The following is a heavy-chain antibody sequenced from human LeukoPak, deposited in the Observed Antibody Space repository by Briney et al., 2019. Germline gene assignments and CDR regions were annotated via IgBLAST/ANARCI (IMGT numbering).Heavy chain of an antibody. Sequence: SESLSLTCAVYGGSFSGYYWSWIRQPPGKGQEWIGEINHSGSTNYNPSLKSRVTISVDTSKNQFSLKLSSVTAADTAVYYCARGRGIAVAGTVNWFDPWGQGTLVTVSS. D-gene: IGHD6-19*01. CDR2: INHSGST. CDR3: ARGRGIAVAGTVNWFDP. J-gene: IGHJ5*02. CDR1: GGSFSGYY. V-gene: IGHV4-34*01.